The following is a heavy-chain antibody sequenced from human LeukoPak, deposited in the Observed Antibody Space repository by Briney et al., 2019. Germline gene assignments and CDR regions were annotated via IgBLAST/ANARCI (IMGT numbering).Heavy chain of an antibody. D-gene: IGHD3-22*01. CDR1: GFTFSSYA. CDR3: AKSRARREGSSGSVDY. CDR2: ISGSGIST. V-gene: IGHV3-23*01. Sequence: GGSLRLSCAASGFTFSSYAMTWVRPAPGKGLEWVSAISGSGISTYYADSVSGRFTISRDNSKNTLYLQMNSLRAEDTAVYYCAKSRARREGSSGSVDYWGQGTLVTVSS. J-gene: IGHJ4*02.